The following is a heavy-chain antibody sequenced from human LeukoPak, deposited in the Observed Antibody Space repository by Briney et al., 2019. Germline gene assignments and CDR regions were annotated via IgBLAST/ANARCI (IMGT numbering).Heavy chain of an antibody. V-gene: IGHV3-48*03. CDR2: ISSSGSTI. CDR3: ASPGRFPRAYFGY. CDR1: GFTFSSYE. Sequence: GGSLRLSCAASGFTFSSYEMNWVRQAPGKGLEWVSYISSSGSTIYYADSVKGRFTISRDNAKNSLYLQMNSLRAEDTAVYYCASPGRFPRAYFGYWGQGTLVTVSS. D-gene: IGHD2-15*01. J-gene: IGHJ4*02.